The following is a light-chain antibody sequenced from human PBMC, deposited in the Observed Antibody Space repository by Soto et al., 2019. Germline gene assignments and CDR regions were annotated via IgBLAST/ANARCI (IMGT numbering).Light chain of an antibody. CDR1: QSISTW. J-gene: IGKJ1*01. CDR2: KAS. V-gene: IGKV1-5*03. CDR3: QQYDDYSWT. Sequence: DIQMTQSPSTLSASVGDRVTITCRASQSISTWLAWYQQKPGKAPNLLIYKASTLESGVPSRFSGGGSGTEFTLTISSLQPGDFATYYCQQYDDYSWTFGQGTKVEIK.